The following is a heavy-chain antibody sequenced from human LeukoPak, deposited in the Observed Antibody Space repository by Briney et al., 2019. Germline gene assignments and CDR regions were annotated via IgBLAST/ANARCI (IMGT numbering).Heavy chain of an antibody. CDR3: ARDVRGYSYGSEYCYYMDV. J-gene: IGHJ6*03. Sequence: PSETLSLTCTVSGGSISSYYWSWIRQPPGKGLEWIGYIYYSGSTNYNPSLKSRVTIPVDTSKNQFSLKLSSVTAADTAVYYCARDVRGYSYGSEYCYYMDVWGKGTTVTVSS. V-gene: IGHV4-59*01. D-gene: IGHD5-18*01. CDR2: IYYSGST. CDR1: GGSISSYY.